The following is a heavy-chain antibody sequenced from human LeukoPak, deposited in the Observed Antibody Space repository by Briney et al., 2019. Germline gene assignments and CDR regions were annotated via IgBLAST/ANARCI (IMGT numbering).Heavy chain of an antibody. CDR3: ARDTRSLIDY. Sequence: PGRSLRLSCAASGFSFSTNSMNWVRQVPGKGLEWISYISSNSATTYYADSVKGRFIISRDNAKNSLYLHMNSLRADDTAVYYCARDTRSLIDYWGQGTLVTVSS. D-gene: IGHD1-26*01. CDR1: GFSFSTNS. J-gene: IGHJ4*02. CDR2: ISSNSATT. V-gene: IGHV3-48*01.